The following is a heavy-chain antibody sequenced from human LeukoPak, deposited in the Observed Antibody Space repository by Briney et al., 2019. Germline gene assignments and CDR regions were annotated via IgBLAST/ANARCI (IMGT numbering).Heavy chain of an antibody. D-gene: IGHD3-16*01. J-gene: IGHJ6*03. V-gene: IGHV4-34*01. CDR3: ARETSQKGAHYMDV. CDR2: INHRGST. CDR1: GFTFSSYG. Sequence: NPGGSLRLSCAASGFTFSSYGMSWVRQAPGKGLEWIGEINHRGSTNYNPSLKSRVTISVDTSKNQFSLKLTSVTAADTAVYYCARETSQKGAHYMDVWGKGTTVTISS.